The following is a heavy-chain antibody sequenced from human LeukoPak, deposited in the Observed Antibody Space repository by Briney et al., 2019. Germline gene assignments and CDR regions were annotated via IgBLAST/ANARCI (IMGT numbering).Heavy chain of an antibody. V-gene: IGHV4-34*01. CDR3: ARGGGNRHVRGSTDY. Sequence: SETLSLTCAVYGGSFSGYYWSWIRQPPGKGLEWIGEINHSGSTNYNPSLKSRVTISVDTSKNQFSLKLSSVTAADTAVYYCARGGGNRHVRGSTDYWGQGTLVTVSS. D-gene: IGHD4-23*01. J-gene: IGHJ4*02. CDR1: GGSFSGYY. CDR2: INHSGST.